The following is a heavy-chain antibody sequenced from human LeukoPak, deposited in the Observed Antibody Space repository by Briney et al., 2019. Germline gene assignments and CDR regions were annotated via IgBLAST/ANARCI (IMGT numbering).Heavy chain of an antibody. CDR1: GGSISSY. D-gene: IGHD6-6*01. V-gene: IGHV4-4*07. J-gene: IGHJ4*02. CDR3: ARDSNLEYSSSRGLGR. Sequence: SETLSLTCPVSGGSISSYWSWIRQPAGKGLEWIGRIYASGSTYYNPSLKSRVTMSVDTSKNQFSLRLTTVTAADTAVYYCARDSNLEYSSSRGLGRWGQGTLVTVSS. CDR2: IYASGST.